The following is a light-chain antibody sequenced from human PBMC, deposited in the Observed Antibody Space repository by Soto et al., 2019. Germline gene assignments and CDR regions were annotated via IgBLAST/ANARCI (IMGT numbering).Light chain of an antibody. V-gene: IGKV1-12*01. CDR2: AAS. J-gene: IGKJ5*01. CDR1: QGISSW. Sequence: DIQMTQSPSSVSPSVGDRVTITCRSIQGISSWLAGYQHKPGKAPKLLIYAASSLQSGVPSRFSGSGSGTDFTLTISSLQPEDFATYYCQQANSFPITFGQGTRVEIK. CDR3: QQANSFPIT.